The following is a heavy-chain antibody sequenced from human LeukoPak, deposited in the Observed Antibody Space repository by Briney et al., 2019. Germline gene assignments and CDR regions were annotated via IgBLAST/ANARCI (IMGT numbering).Heavy chain of an antibody. CDR2: FSSGGSA. D-gene: IGHD1-7*01. Sequence: PGGSLRLSRAVSGFTFSNYWMSWVRQSPGKGLEWIGTFSSGGSAYYNPSLTSRVSISKDTSDNQFSLRLYSVTAADTAVYYCARKQTGTMYDVWGQGTQVTVSS. J-gene: IGHJ4*02. CDR3: ARKQTGTMYDV. CDR1: GFTFSNYW. V-gene: IGHV4-4*02.